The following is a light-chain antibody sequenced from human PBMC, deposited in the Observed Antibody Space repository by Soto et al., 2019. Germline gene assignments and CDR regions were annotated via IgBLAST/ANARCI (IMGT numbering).Light chain of an antibody. CDR3: QQYDNLPLT. CDR2: DAS. Sequence: DIQMTQSPSSLSASLGDRVTITCQARQDISNYLNWYQQKPGKAPKLLIYDASNLETGVPSRFSGSGSGTDFTFTISSLQPEDIATYYCQQYDNLPLTFGPGTKVDIK. V-gene: IGKV1-33*01. J-gene: IGKJ3*01. CDR1: QDISNY.